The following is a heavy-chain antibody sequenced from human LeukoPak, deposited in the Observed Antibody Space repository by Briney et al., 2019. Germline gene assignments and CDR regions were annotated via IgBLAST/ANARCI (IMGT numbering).Heavy chain of an antibody. CDR1: GFTFSGHW. CDR3: TRDRSRAEDD. CDR2: INQCGSDH. V-gene: IGHV3-7*01. J-gene: IGHJ4*02. Sequence: PGGPLRLSCSASGFTFSGHWMSWVRQAAGKGLEWVANINQCGSDHYYVDFVQGRFTISRDNANNLLYLQMNSRRGEDTAVYYCTRDRSRAEDDWGQGTLVTVSS. D-gene: IGHD1-14*01.